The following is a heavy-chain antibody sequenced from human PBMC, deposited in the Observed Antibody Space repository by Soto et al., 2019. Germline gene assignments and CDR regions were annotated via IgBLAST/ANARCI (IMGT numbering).Heavy chain of an antibody. D-gene: IGHD1-20*01. CDR3: ARDKITGIRDF. V-gene: IGHV1-3*01. J-gene: IGHJ4*02. CDR2: INAGNGNT. Sequence: ASVKVSCKASGYTFTSYAMHWVRQAPGQRLEWMGWINAGNGNTKYSQKFQGRVTITRDTSASTAYMELSSLRSEDTAVYYCARDKITGIRDFWGQGTLVNVSS. CDR1: GYTFTSYA.